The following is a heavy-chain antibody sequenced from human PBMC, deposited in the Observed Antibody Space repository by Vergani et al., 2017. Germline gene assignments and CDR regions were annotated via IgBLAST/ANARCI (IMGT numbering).Heavy chain of an antibody. J-gene: IGHJ6*03. D-gene: IGHD5-24*01. CDR2: IIPIFGTA. Sequence: QVQLVQSGAEVKKPGASVKVSCKVSGYTLTELSMHWVRQAPGQGLEWMGGIIPIFGTANYAQKFQGRVTITADESTSTAYMELSSLRSEDTAVYYCARDMGLEMATIKDYYYYYMDVWGKGTTVTVSS. CDR3: ARDMGLEMATIKDYYYYYMDV. CDR1: GYTLTELS. V-gene: IGHV1-69*13.